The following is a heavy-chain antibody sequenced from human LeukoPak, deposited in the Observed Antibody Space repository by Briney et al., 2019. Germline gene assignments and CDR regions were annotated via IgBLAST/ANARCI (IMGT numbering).Heavy chain of an antibody. J-gene: IGHJ5*02. CDR2: IHYSGGT. V-gene: IGHV4-59*01. D-gene: IGHD4-17*01. CDR3: AREATALRFDP. CDR1: GGSIIGYY. Sequence: LETLSLTCTVSGGSIIGYYWVWIRQSPGKGLEWIGYIHYSGGTNYNPSLQSRVTMSVDTSKNQFSLNLNSVSVADTAVYYCAREATALRFDPWGQGILVTVSS.